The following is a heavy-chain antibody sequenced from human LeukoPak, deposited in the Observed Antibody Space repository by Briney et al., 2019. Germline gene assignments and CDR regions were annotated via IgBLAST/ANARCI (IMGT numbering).Heavy chain of an antibody. CDR3: TRDQYDPTNYYDSSGNSY. CDR1: GFTFGDYA. CDR2: IRSKAYGGTT. D-gene: IGHD3-22*01. J-gene: IGHJ4*02. V-gene: IGHV3-49*03. Sequence: GGSLRLSCTASGFTFGDYAMSWFRQAPGKGLEWVGFIRSKAYGGTTEYAASVKGRFTISRDDSKSIAYLQMNSLKTEDTAVYYCTRDQYDPTNYYDSSGNSYWGQGTLVTVSS.